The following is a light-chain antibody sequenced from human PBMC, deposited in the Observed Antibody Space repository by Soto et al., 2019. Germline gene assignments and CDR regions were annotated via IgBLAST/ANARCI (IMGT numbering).Light chain of an antibody. CDR2: VGS. V-gene: IGKV2-28*01. CDR3: MQPLQTHWT. J-gene: IGKJ1*01. Sequence: IVMTQSPLSLSVTPGEPASISCRSSQSLLDPHGRSYVDWYLPKPGQSPPRPCYVGSNRACVVPDRITASASGTEFTLKISRVEADEVGVYDCMQPLQTHWTFGRGTKVEIK. CDR1: QSLLDPHGRSY.